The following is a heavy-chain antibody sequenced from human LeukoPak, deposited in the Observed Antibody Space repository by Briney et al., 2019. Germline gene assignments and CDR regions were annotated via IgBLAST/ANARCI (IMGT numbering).Heavy chain of an antibody. CDR2: ISYDGSNK. V-gene: IGHV3-30-3*01. Sequence: GGSLRLSCAASGVTFSSYAMHWVCRAPGKGLEWVAVISYDGSNKYYADSVKGRFTISRDNSKNTLYLQMNSLRAEDTAVYYCARGEYYYDSSKWADIWGQGTMVTVSS. J-gene: IGHJ3*02. CDR3: ARGEYYYDSSKWADI. CDR1: GVTFSSYA. D-gene: IGHD3-22*01.